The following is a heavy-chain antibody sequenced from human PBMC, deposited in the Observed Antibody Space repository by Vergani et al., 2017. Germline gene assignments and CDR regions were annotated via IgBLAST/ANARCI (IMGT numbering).Heavy chain of an antibody. CDR2: ISSSSSYI. J-gene: IGHJ3*02. Sequence: VQLVESGGGVVQPGRSLRLSCAASGFTFSSYSMNWVRQAPGKGLEWVSSISSSSSYIYYADSVKGRFTISRDNAKNSLYLQMNSLRAEDTAVYYCAKTLGYCSGGSCYRAFDIWGQGTMVTVSS. D-gene: IGHD2-15*01. V-gene: IGHV3-21*01. CDR3: AKTLGYCSGGSCYRAFDI. CDR1: GFTFSSYS.